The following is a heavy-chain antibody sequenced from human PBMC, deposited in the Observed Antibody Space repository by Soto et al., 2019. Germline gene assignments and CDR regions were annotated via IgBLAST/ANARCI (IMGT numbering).Heavy chain of an antibody. D-gene: IGHD1-26*01. CDR1: GFTFSSYA. CDR2: ISGSGGST. Sequence: GGSLRLSCAASGFTFSSYAMSWVRQAPGKGLEWVSAISGSGGSTYYADSVKGRFTISRDNSKNTLYLQMNSLRAEDTVVYYCAKDIVGAQLTFDYWGQGTLVTVSS. J-gene: IGHJ4*02. V-gene: IGHV3-23*01. CDR3: AKDIVGAQLTFDY.